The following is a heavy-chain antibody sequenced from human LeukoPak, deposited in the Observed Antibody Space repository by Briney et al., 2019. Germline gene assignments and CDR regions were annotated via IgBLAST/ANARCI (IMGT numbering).Heavy chain of an antibody. CDR3: ARYRRAGGRSSAGALDI. J-gene: IGHJ3*02. CDR1: GCSISSGDYY. V-gene: IGHV4-30-4*01. Sequence: SETLSLTCTVSGCSISSGDYYWSWIRQPPGKGLEWIGYIYYSGSTYYNPSLKSRVTISVDTSKNQFSLKLSSVTAADTAVYYCARYRRAGGRSSAGALDIWGQGTMVTVSS. D-gene: IGHD6-19*01. CDR2: IYYSGST.